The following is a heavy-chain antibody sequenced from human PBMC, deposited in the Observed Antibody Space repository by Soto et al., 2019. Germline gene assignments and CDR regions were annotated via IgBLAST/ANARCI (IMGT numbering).Heavy chain of an antibody. V-gene: IGHV1-8*01. CDR1: GYTFINYD. CDR2: MNPDSGNT. Sequence: ASVKVSCKASGYTFINYDINWVRQAPGQGLEWVGWMNPDSGNTGYAQNFQGRVTMTGNTSISSVYMELSSLTSEDTAVYYCARRRGSNGWFDLWGQRPLVTVST. D-gene: IGHD2-8*01. J-gene: IGHJ5*02. CDR3: ARRRGSNGWFDL.